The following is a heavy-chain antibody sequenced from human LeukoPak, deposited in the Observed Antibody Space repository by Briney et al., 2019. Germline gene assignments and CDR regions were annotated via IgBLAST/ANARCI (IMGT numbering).Heavy chain of an antibody. V-gene: IGHV3-33*06. Sequence: PGGSLRLSCAASGFTFSSYGMLWVRQAPGKGLEWVAVIWYDGSNKYYADSVKGRFTISRDNSKNTLYLQMNSLRAEDTPVYYCAKDLYSSSSCFDYWGQGTLVTVSS. CDR3: AKDLYSSSSCFDY. CDR2: IWYDGSNK. CDR1: GFTFSSYG. J-gene: IGHJ4*02. D-gene: IGHD6-6*01.